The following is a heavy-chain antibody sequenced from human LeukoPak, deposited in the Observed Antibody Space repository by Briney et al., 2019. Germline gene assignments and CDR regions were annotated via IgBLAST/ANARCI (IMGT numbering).Heavy chain of an antibody. V-gene: IGHV4-61*02. CDR3: ARSGYSSFDY. D-gene: IGHD3-3*01. J-gene: IGHJ4*02. CDR1: GGSLSSGSDY. CDR2: IYASGST. Sequence: PSETLSLTCTVSGGSLSSGSDYWSWIRQSAGKGLEWIGRIYASGSTNYNPSLKSRVTISVDTSKNQFSLRLSSVTAADTAVYYCARSGYSSFDYWGQGTLVTVSS.